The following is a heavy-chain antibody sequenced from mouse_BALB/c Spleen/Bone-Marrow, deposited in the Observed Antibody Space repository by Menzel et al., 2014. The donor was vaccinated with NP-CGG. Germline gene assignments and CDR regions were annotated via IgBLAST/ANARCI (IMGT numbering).Heavy chain of an antibody. CDR2: ISGGGSYT. CDR1: GFTFSNSG. J-gene: IGHJ3*01. V-gene: IGHV5-9-2*01. D-gene: IGHD2-4*01. Sequence: EVHLVESGGGLVKSGGSLQFSCAASGFTFSNSGMSWVRQTPEKRLEWVATISGGGSYTFYSDSVKGRFTISRDNAKNNLYLQLSSLRSEDTAVYYCARHAYYDQTEVSFIYWGQGTLVTVSA. CDR3: ARHAYYDQTEVSFIY.